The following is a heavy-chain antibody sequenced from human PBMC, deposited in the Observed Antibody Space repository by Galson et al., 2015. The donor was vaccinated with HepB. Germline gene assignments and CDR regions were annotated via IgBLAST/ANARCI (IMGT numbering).Heavy chain of an antibody. CDR1: GFTFSSYA. J-gene: IGHJ4*02. Sequence: SLRLSCAASGFTFSSYAMHWVRQAPGKGLEWVAVISYDGSNKYYADSVKGRFTISRDNSKNTLYLQMNSLRAEDTAVYYCARDYGESYGVPDYWGQGTLVTVSS. CDR2: ISYDGSNK. V-gene: IGHV3-30*04. D-gene: IGHD1-26*01. CDR3: ARDYGESYGVPDY.